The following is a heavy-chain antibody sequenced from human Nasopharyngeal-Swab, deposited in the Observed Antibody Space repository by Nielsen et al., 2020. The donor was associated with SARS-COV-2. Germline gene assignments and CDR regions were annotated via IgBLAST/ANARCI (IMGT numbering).Heavy chain of an antibody. Sequence: GESLKIACAASEFTFSSFGMNWVRQTPGKGLEWISYISASGDTTYYADSVKGRFTVSRDNAKNSLYLQMNSLRAEDTAVYYCARDGLDYDFWSAYFMDVWGQGTTVTVSS. V-gene: IGHV3-48*04. CDR3: ARDGLDYDFWSAYFMDV. CDR1: EFTFSSFG. J-gene: IGHJ6*02. CDR2: ISASGDTT. D-gene: IGHD3-3*01.